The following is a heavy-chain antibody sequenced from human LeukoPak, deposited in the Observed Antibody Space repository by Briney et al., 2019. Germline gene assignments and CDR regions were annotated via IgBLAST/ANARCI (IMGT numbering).Heavy chain of an antibody. Sequence: SSETLSLNCTVSGGSISSHYWSWIRQPPGKGLEWIGYIYYSGSTNYNPSLKSRVTISVDTSKNQFSLKLSSVTAADTAVYYCAREGNTVVPAAIPPSHFDYMDVWGKGTTVTVSS. V-gene: IGHV4-59*11. CDR1: GGSISSHY. CDR2: IYYSGST. D-gene: IGHD2-2*01. J-gene: IGHJ6*03. CDR3: AREGNTVVPAAIPPSHFDYMDV.